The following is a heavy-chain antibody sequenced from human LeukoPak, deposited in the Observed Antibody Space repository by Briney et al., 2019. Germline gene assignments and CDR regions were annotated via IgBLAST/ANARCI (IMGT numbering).Heavy chain of an antibody. J-gene: IGHJ4*02. CDR3: SKSRYTSAWSGGDC. D-gene: IGHD6-19*01. V-gene: IGHV3-23*01. Sequence: GGSLRLSCVASGFTFSTYAMGWVRQAPGKGLEWVSFISDSGRFTAYADSVKGRFTISRDNSENTLYLQMNSLTAEDTAFYYCSKSRYTSAWSGGDCWGQGTLVTVSS. CDR2: ISDSGRFT. CDR1: GFTFSTYA.